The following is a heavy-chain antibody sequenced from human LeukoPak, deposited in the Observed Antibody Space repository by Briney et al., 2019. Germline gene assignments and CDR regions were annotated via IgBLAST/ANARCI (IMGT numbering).Heavy chain of an antibody. J-gene: IGHJ5*02. CDR3: ARDGEWELHDWFDP. CDR2: INPNSGGT. D-gene: IGHD1-26*01. V-gene: IGHV1-2*02. CDR1: GYTLTGYY. Sequence: GASVKVSCKASGYTLTGYYMHWVRQAPGQGLEWMGWINPNSGGTNYAQKFQGRVTMTRDTSISTAYMELSRLRSDDTAVYYCARDGEWELHDWFDPWGQGTLVTVSS.